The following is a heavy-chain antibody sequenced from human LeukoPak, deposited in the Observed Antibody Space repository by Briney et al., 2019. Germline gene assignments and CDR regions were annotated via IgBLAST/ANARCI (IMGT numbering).Heavy chain of an antibody. CDR1: GFTFSSYA. CDR2: ISGSGGST. D-gene: IGHD6-13*01. J-gene: IGHJ4*02. Sequence: GGSLRLSCAASGFTFSSYAMSWVRQAPGRGLEWVSGISGSGGSTYYADSVKGRFTISRDNSKNTLFLKMTSLRAEDTAVYYCAKDFEYSGYSSSNFDYWGQGTLVTVSS. CDR3: AKDFEYSGYSSSNFDY. V-gene: IGHV3-23*01.